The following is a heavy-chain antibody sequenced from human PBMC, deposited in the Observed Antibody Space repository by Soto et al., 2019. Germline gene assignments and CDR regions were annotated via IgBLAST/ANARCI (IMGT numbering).Heavy chain of an antibody. V-gene: IGHV3-23*01. J-gene: IGHJ3*02. Sequence: PGGSLRLSCVVSGDSFSTYVMNWVRQAPGKGLEWVSGVTGSGLSTWYADSVKGRFTISRDNPKNTVFLQMNSLRADDTAVYYCVKSQSGSYFADFDSWRQGTMVTVSS. CDR1: GDSFSTYV. CDR2: VTGSGLST. CDR3: VKSQSGSYFADFDS. D-gene: IGHD1-26*01.